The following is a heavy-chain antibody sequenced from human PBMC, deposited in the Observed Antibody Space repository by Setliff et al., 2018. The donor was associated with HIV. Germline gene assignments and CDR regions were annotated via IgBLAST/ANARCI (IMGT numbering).Heavy chain of an antibody. D-gene: IGHD2-21*02. V-gene: IGHV4-59*11. J-gene: IGHJ3*02. Sequence: PSETLSLTCTVSGSSISSHYWSWIRQPPGKGLEWIGYMSYSGSTYYNPSLKSRIIMSVDTSKNQFSLKLSSVTAADTALYYCARSDSYCAGDCYGVDGVDAFDIWGQGTMVTVSS. CDR2: MSYSGST. CDR1: GSSISSHY. CDR3: ARSDSYCAGDCYGVDGVDAFDI.